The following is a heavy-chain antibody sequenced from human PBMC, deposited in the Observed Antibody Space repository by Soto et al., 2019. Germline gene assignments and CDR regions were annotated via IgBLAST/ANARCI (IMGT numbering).Heavy chain of an antibody. V-gene: IGHV1-18*01. D-gene: IGHD3-16*01. CDR3: VMVDNYVTPTPQDV. CDR2: ISPYTGNT. J-gene: IGHJ6*02. Sequence: QVQLVQSGDEVKKPGASVKVSCKASGYIFVNYGIAWVRQDPGLGLEWMGCISPYTGNTHSASKVQGRLTMTTDTSTSTAYMDLGSLTSDDTAVYYCVMVDNYVTPTPQDVWGQGTTVTVSS. CDR1: GYIFVNYG.